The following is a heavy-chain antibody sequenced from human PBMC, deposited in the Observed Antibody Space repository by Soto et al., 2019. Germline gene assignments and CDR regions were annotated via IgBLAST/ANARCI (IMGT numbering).Heavy chain of an antibody. CDR3: ARDAGPTYYDILTGYYSFDY. CDR2: INPNSGGT. V-gene: IGHV1-2*02. J-gene: IGHJ4*02. CDR1: GYTFTGYY. Sequence: ASVKVSCKASGYTFTGYYMHWVRQAPGQGLEWMGWINPNSGGTNYAQKFQGRVTMTRDTSISTAYMELSRLRSDDTAVYYCARDAGPTYYDILTGYYSFDYWGQGTLVTVSS. D-gene: IGHD3-9*01.